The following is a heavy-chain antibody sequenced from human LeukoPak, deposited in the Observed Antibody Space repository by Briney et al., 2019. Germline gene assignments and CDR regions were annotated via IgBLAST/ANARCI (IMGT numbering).Heavy chain of an antibody. Sequence: PGGSLRLSCAASGFTFSSYSMHWVRQAPGKGLEWVASIRYDGSNKYYADSVKGRFTISRDNSKNTLYLQMNSLGAEDTAVYYCAKGPVSGSAFSHYWGQGTLVTVSS. CDR1: GFTFSSYS. D-gene: IGHD1-26*01. J-gene: IGHJ4*02. V-gene: IGHV3-30*02. CDR2: IRYDGSNK. CDR3: AKGPVSGSAFSHY.